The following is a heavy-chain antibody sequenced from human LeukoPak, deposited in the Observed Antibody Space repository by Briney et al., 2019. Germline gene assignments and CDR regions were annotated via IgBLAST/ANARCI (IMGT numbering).Heavy chain of an antibody. CDR2: IYHSWST. Sequence: PSETLSLTCAVSGYSISSGYYRGWIRQPPGKGLEWIGSIYHSWSTYYNPSLKSRVTISVDTSKNQFSLKLSSVTAADTAVYYCARAETSNYDFWSGYQYYFDYWGQGTLVTVSS. V-gene: IGHV4-38-2*01. CDR3: ARAETSNYDFWSGYQYYFDY. D-gene: IGHD3-3*01. CDR1: GYSISSGYY. J-gene: IGHJ4*02.